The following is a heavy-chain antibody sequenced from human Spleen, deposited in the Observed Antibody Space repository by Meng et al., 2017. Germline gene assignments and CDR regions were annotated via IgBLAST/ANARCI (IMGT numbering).Heavy chain of an antibody. V-gene: IGHV3-30*04. J-gene: IGHJ4*02. CDR3: AREDTAMGDY. CDR2: ISYDGSNK. CDR1: GFTFSSYA. D-gene: IGHD5-18*01. Sequence: GESLKISCAASGFTFSSYAMHWVRQAPGKGLEWVAVISYDGSNKYYADSVKGRFTISRDNSKNTLYLQMNSLRAEDTAVYYCAREDTAMGDYWGQGTLVTVSS.